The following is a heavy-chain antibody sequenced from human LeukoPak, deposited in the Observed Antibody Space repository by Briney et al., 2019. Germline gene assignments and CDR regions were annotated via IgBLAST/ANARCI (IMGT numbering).Heavy chain of an antibody. V-gene: IGHV3-7*01. Sequence: PGGSLRLSCAASGFTFSSYWMSWVRQAPGKGLEWVANIKQDGSEKYYVDSVKGRFTTSRDNAKNSVHLQMNSLRVEDTAVYYCAKDEVGGHFEYWGQGILVTVSS. J-gene: IGHJ4*02. CDR3: AKDEVGGHFEY. CDR2: IKQDGSEK. CDR1: GFTFSSYW.